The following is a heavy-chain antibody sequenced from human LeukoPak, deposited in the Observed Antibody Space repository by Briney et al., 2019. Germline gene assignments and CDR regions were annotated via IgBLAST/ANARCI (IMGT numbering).Heavy chain of an antibody. D-gene: IGHD6-13*01. Sequence: GGSLRLSCAASGFTFSSYWMHWVRQAPGKGLVWASRINSDGSSISYADSVKGRFTISRDNAKNTLYLQMNSLRAEDTAVYYCARHILADGTFDPWGQGTLVTVSS. CDR1: GFTFSSYW. CDR3: ARHILADGTFDP. J-gene: IGHJ5*02. V-gene: IGHV3-74*01. CDR2: INSDGSSI.